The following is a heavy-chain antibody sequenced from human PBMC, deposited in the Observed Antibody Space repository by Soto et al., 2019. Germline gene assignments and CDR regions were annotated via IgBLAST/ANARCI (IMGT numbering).Heavy chain of an antibody. CDR2: MPHDGSNT. CDR3: ARPGSGYDVLTGHYFYYFHAMDV. J-gene: IGHJ6*02. Sequence: LSCTTSGFLFNTYAMHWVRQAPGKGLAWVSVMPHDGSNTYYADSVKGRFTISRDNPKNTLYLQMDTLRTDDTAVYYCARPGSGYDVLTGHYFYYFHAMDVWGQGTTVTVSS. D-gene: IGHD3-9*01. CDR1: GFLFNTYA. V-gene: IGHV3-30-3*01.